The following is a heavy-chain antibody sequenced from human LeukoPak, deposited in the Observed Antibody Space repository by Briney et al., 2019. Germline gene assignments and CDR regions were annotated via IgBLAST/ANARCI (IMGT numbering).Heavy chain of an antibody. CDR3: AKEVGYCGGDCYS. CDR1: GFTFSSYS. Sequence: PGGSLRLSCAASGFTFSSYSMNWVRQAPGKGLEWVSYISSSSSTIYYADSVKGRFTISRDNAKNSLYLQMNSLRAEDTAVYYCAKEVGYCGGDCYSWGQGTLVTVSS. V-gene: IGHV3-48*01. CDR2: ISSSSSTI. D-gene: IGHD2-21*02. J-gene: IGHJ5*02.